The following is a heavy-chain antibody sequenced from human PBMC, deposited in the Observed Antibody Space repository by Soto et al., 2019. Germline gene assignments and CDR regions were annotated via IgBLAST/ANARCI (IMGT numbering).Heavy chain of an antibody. J-gene: IGHJ4*02. Sequence: QIQLVESGGDVVQPGRSLRLSCAASGFNFGFFGMHWVRQAPGKGLEWVAFISGDGINTHYAGSVRGRFTLSRDYSKKTMYLQMDTLREDDTALYYCARGNLSFDFDSWGQGTLVTVSS. D-gene: IGHD3-10*01. CDR1: GFNFGFFG. CDR2: ISGDGINT. CDR3: ARGNLSFDFDS. V-gene: IGHV3-30*03.